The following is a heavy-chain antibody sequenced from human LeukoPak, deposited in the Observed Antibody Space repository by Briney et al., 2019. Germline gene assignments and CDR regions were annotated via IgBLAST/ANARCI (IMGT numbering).Heavy chain of an antibody. J-gene: IGHJ4*02. Sequence: PGGSLRLSCEASGFTFRDYWMTWVRQAPGKGLEWVANVKQDGTEKFYVDSVKGRFTISRDNGKNSLYLQMNSLRVEDTAIYYCARAEGTSWADYWGQGTLVTVSS. D-gene: IGHD6-13*01. CDR3: ARAEGTSWADY. V-gene: IGHV3-7*01. CDR1: GFTFRDYW. CDR2: VKQDGTEK.